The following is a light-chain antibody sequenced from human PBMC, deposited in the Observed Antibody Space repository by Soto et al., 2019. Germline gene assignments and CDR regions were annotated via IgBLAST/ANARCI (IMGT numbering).Light chain of an antibody. CDR1: QSVSSN. CDR3: QHHGT. CDR2: GAS. V-gene: IGKV3-15*01. Sequence: EIVMTQSPATLSVSPGERATLSCRASQSVSSNLAWDQQKPGQAPRLLIYGASTRATGIPARFSGSGSGTEFTLTISSLQSEDFAVYYCQHHGTFGQGTKLEIK. J-gene: IGKJ2*01.